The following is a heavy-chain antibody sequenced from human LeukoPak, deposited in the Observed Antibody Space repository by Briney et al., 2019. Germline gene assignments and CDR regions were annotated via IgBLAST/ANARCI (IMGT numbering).Heavy chain of an antibody. Sequence: PGGSLRLSCTASGFTFSSYAMSWVRQAPGKGLEWVSTISGSDGSTYYADSVKGRFTISRDNSKNTLYLQMNSLRVEDTAIYYCAKGRGYCTGGSCYSDYWGQGTLVTVPS. CDR3: AKGRGYCTGGSCYSDY. CDR1: GFTFSSYA. CDR2: ISGSDGST. D-gene: IGHD2-15*01. V-gene: IGHV3-23*01. J-gene: IGHJ4*02.